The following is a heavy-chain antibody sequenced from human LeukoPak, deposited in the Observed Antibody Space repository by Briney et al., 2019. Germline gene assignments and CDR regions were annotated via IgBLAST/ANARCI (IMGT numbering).Heavy chain of an antibody. V-gene: IGHV4-61*01. D-gene: IGHD6-19*01. CDR3: ARAGYSNGWQPLDY. CDR2: MYYSGST. CDR1: GSSMSSDYY. J-gene: IGHJ4*02. Sequence: SETLSLACTVSGSSMSSDYYWGWIRQPPGKGLGWIGYMYYSGSTNYNPSLKSRVTISVDTSKNQFSLKLSSVTAADTAVYYCARAGYSNGWQPLDYWGQGTLVTVSS.